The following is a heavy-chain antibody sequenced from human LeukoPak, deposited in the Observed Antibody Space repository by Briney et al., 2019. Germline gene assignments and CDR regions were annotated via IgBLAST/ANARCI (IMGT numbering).Heavy chain of an antibody. CDR2: ISGSGGST. CDR3: AKGDTASYYYGMDV. CDR1: GFTFAKFA. Sequence: GESLRLSCAISGFTFAKFAMSWVRQAPGKGLEWVSTISGSGGSTYYADSVKGRFTISRDNSKNTLYLQMNSLRAEDTAVYYCAKGDTASYYYGMDVWGQGTTVTVSS. D-gene: IGHD5-18*01. J-gene: IGHJ6*02. V-gene: IGHV3-23*01.